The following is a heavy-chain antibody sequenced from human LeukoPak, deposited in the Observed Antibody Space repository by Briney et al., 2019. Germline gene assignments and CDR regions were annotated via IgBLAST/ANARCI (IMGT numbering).Heavy chain of an antibody. J-gene: IGHJ3*02. D-gene: IGHD4-17*01. V-gene: IGHV1-2*02. CDR1: GYTFTGYY. Sequence: GASVKVSCKASGYTFTGYYMHWVRQAPGQGLEWMGWINPNSGGTNYPQKFQGRVTMTRDTSISTAYMELSRLRSDDTAVYYCAREPPPADYDDAFDIWGQGTMVTVSS. CDR2: INPNSGGT. CDR3: AREPPPADYDDAFDI.